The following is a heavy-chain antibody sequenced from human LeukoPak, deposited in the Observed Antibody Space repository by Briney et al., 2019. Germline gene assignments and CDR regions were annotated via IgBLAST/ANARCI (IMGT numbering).Heavy chain of an antibody. V-gene: IGHV1-2*02. Sequence: ASVKVSCKASGYTFTGYYMHWVRQAPGQGLEWMGWINPNRGGTNYAQKFQGRVTMTRDTSISTAYMELSRLRSDDTAVYYCARGCAGYCTNGVCSTPRKNWFDPWGQGTLVTVSS. D-gene: IGHD2-8*01. CDR3: ARGCAGYCTNGVCSTPRKNWFDP. CDR1: GYTFTGYY. CDR2: INPNRGGT. J-gene: IGHJ5*02.